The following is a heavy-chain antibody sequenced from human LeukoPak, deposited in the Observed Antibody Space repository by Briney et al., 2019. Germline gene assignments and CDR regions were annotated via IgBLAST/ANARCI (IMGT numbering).Heavy chain of an antibody. V-gene: IGHV1-69*04. CDR1: GGTFSSYA. Sequence: AASVKVSCKASGGTFSSYAISWVRQAPGQGLEWMGRIIPIFGIANYAQKFQGRVTITADKSTSTAYMELSSLRSEDTAVYYCARGWCSSTSCYRVDWFDPWGQGTLVTVSS. D-gene: IGHD2-2*01. CDR3: ARGWCSSTSCYRVDWFDP. J-gene: IGHJ5*02. CDR2: IIPIFGIA.